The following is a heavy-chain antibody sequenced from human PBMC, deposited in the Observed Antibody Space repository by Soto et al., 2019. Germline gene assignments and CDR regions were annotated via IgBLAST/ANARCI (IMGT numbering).Heavy chain of an antibody. V-gene: IGHV3-30*01. Sequence: HVQLVESGGGVVQPGRSLRLSCAASGFTFSTSAMHWVRQAPGKGLEWVAVISYDGTNEHYEDSVKGRFTVSRDNSRNIMFLQNNRLRPEDTALYYCVGSVFSFEYWGQGNLVTVSS. D-gene: IGHD2-8*01. CDR3: VGSVFSFEY. J-gene: IGHJ4*02. CDR2: ISYDGTNE. CDR1: GFTFSTSA.